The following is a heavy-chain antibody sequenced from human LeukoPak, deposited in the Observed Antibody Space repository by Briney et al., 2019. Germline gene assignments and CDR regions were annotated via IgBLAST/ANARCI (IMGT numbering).Heavy chain of an antibody. CDR1: GFTFSSYW. D-gene: IGHD1-1*01. CDR2: INSDGSST. J-gene: IGHJ3*02. Sequence: GGSLRLACAASGFTFSSYWMHWVRQAPGKGLVWVSRINSDGSSTSYADSVKGRFTISRDNAKNTLYLQMNSLRAEDTAVYYCARAVQPGVFAFDIWGQGTMVTVSS. CDR3: ARAVQPGVFAFDI. V-gene: IGHV3-74*01.